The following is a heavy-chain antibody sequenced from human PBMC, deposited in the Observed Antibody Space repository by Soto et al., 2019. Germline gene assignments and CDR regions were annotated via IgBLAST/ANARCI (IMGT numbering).Heavy chain of an antibody. Sequence: SETLSLTCAFYGWSFSGYYWSWIRQPPGKGLEWIGEINHSGSTNYNPSLKSRVTISVDTSKNQFSLKLSSVTAADTAVYYCARAVKGYSYGRGATFDYWGQGTLVTVSS. D-gene: IGHD5-18*01. CDR2: INHSGST. V-gene: IGHV4-34*01. CDR1: GWSFSGYY. J-gene: IGHJ4*02. CDR3: ARAVKGYSYGRGATFDY.